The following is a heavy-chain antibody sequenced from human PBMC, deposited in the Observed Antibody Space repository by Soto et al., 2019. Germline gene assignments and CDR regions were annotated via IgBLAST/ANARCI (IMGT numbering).Heavy chain of an antibody. CDR1: GDSVSSYSAA. Sequence: SQTLSLTCAISGDSVSSYSAAWNWIRQSPSGGLEWLGRTYYRSRFFSDHAESVKNRIIINPDTSKNQFSLQLKSVTPEDTAVYYFVRVRYSSSGWFDPWGQVTPFTVSS. CDR3: VRVRYSSSGWFDP. V-gene: IGHV6-1*01. CDR2: TYYRSRFFS. D-gene: IGHD3-10*01. J-gene: IGHJ5*02.